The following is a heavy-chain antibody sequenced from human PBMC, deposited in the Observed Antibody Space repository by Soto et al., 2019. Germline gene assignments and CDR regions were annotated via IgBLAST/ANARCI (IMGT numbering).Heavy chain of an antibody. V-gene: IGHV4-61*01. CDR3: ARSMFYSDGFNDSPFDY. Sequence: SETLSLTYTVCGGSVSSGNYYWSWIRQPPGKGLEWIGYFYYTGSINYNPSLKSRVTISIDASKNQFSLRLSSVTAADTAVYYCARSMFYSDGFNDSPFDYWGLGTLVTVSS. D-gene: IGHD3-22*01. CDR1: GGSVSSGNYY. CDR2: FYYTGSI. J-gene: IGHJ4*02.